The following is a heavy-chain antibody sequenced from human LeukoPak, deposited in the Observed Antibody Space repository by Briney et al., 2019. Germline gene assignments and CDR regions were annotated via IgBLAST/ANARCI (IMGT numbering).Heavy chain of an antibody. D-gene: IGHD3-22*01. CDR3: AGDGYYYDSSGYYSHDFDY. CDR1: GYTFTGYY. Sequence: ASVKVSCKASGYTFTGYYMHWVRQAPGQGLEWMGWINPNSGGTNYAQKFQGRVTMTRDTSISTAYMELSRLRSDDTAVYYCAGDGYYYDSSGYYSHDFDYWGQGTLVTVSS. J-gene: IGHJ4*02. CDR2: INPNSGGT. V-gene: IGHV1-2*02.